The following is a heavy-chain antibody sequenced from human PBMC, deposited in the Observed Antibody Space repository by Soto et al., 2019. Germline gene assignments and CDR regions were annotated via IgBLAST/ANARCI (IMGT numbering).Heavy chain of an antibody. D-gene: IGHD6-13*01. CDR2: IKQDGSEK. CDR3: ARIASAGRGWDV. V-gene: IGHV3-7*01. CDR1: GFTFSSYW. Sequence: EVQLVESGGGLVQPGGSLRLSCAASGFTFSSYWMSWVRQAPVKGLEWVGNIKQDGSEKNYVDFVKGRFTISRDNAKNSLYLQMNSLRAEDTAVYYGARIASAGRGWDVWGQGTTVVVSS. J-gene: IGHJ6*02.